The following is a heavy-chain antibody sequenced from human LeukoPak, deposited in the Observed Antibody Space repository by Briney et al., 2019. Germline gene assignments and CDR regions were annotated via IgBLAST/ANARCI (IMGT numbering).Heavy chain of an antibody. CDR1: GYTFTSYG. CDR3: ARDKGYYDSSTFDY. CDR2: ISAYNGNT. Sequence: ASVKVSCKASGYTFTSYGISWVRQAPGQGLEWMGWISAYNGNTNYAQKLQGRVTMTTDTSTSTAYMELRSLRSDDTAVYYCARDKGYYDSSTFDYWGQGTLVTVPS. D-gene: IGHD3-22*01. V-gene: IGHV1-18*01. J-gene: IGHJ4*02.